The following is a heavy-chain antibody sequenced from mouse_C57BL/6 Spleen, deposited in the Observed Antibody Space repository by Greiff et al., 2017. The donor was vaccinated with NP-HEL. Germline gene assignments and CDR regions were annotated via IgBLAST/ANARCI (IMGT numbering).Heavy chain of an antibody. J-gene: IGHJ4*01. CDR3: ARGGSSGAMDY. CDR1: GFTFSDYG. V-gene: IGHV5-17*01. D-gene: IGHD1-1*01. CDR2: ISSGSSTI. Sequence: EVKLVESGGGLVKPGGSLKLSCAASGFTFSDYGMHWVRQAPEKGLEWVAYISSGSSTIYYADTVKGRFTISRDNAKNTLFLQMTSLRSEDTAMYYCARGGSSGAMDYWGQGTSVTVSS.